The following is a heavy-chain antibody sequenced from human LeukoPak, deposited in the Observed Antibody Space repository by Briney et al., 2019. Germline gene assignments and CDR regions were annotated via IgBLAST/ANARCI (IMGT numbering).Heavy chain of an antibody. CDR1: GFTFSDYY. D-gene: IGHD5-18*01. CDR2: ISSSGSTI. J-gene: IGHJ4*02. CDR3: ARVMGPRYSYGPFDY. V-gene: IGHV3-11*01. Sequence: GGSLRLSCAASGFTFSDYYMSWIRQAPGKGLEWVSYISSSGSTIYYADSVKGRFTISRGNAKNSLYLQMKSLRAEDTAVYYCARVMGPRYSYGPFDYWGQGTLVTVSS.